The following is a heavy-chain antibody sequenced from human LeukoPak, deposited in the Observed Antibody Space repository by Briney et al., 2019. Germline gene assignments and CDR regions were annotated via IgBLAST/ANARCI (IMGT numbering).Heavy chain of an antibody. Sequence: PSETLSLTCTVSGGSISSYYWSWIRQPPGKGLEWIGYIYYSGSTNYNPSLKSRVTISVDTSKNQFSLKLSSVTAADTAVYYCAGLNSYYDILTGYYLDYWGQGTLVTVSS. J-gene: IGHJ4*02. D-gene: IGHD3-9*01. CDR3: AGLNSYYDILTGYYLDY. CDR2: IYYSGST. CDR1: GGSISSYY. V-gene: IGHV4-59*08.